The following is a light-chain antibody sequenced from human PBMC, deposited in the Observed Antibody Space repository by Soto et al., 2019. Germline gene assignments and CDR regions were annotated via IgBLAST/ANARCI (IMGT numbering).Light chain of an antibody. V-gene: IGLV1-40*01. CDR2: GNN. Sequence: QSVLTQPPSVSAAPGQRGTISCTGSSSNIGAGFDVHWYQQFPGTAPKLLIYGNNNRPSGVPDRFSGSKSDTSASLTITGLQAEDEADYYCQAFWLFGGGTKLTVL. CDR1: SSNIGAGFD. CDR3: QAFWL. J-gene: IGLJ3*02.